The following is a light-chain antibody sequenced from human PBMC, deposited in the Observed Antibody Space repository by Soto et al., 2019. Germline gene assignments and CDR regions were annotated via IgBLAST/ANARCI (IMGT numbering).Light chain of an antibody. V-gene: IGKV1-5*01. J-gene: IGKJ1*01. CDR2: GAS. CDR1: QDIDTS. CDR3: QHYDAFSWT. Sequence: DIQLTQAPSTVSAYVGDSVTITCRASQDIDTSLAWFQQRPGKAPKVLIAGASGLTNGVPSPSSGSGAGTEFALPIRSVQPDDFAPCFCQHYDAFSWTYGQETTVDSK.